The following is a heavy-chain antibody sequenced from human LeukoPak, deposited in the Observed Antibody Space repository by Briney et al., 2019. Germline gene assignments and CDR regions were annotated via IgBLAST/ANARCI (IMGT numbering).Heavy chain of an antibody. CDR2: IKQDGNEK. V-gene: IGHV3-7*01. CDR3: ARDPGYCSSTSCYRWFDP. Sequence: PGGSLRLSCAASGFTVSSNYMSWVRQAPGKGLEWVANIKQDGNEKYYVDSVKGRFTISRDNAKNSLYLQMNSLRAEDTAVYYCARDPGYCSSTSCYRWFDPWGQGTLVTVSS. J-gene: IGHJ5*02. D-gene: IGHD2-2*01. CDR1: GFTVSSNY.